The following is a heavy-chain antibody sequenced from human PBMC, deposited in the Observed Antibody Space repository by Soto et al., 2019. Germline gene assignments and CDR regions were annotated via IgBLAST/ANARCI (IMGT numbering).Heavy chain of an antibody. D-gene: IGHD1-1*01. V-gene: IGHV3-53*01. CDR3: ATWHEREHAYDV. CDR1: GLTISGKKY. CDR2: LYDVDGS. Sequence: LRLSCAAFGLTISGKKYVAWVRQAPGKGLEWVSALYDVDGSFYADSVKGRFTTSSDSSRTTVYLQMNDLRPDDTAVYYCATWHEREHAYDVWGQGTTVTVSS. J-gene: IGHJ3*01.